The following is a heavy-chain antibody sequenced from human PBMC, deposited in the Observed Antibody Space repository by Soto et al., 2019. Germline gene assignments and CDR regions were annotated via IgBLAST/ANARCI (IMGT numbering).Heavy chain of an antibody. J-gene: IGHJ5*02. CDR1: GYSISSGYY. CDR2: IYNGGST. D-gene: IGHD3-22*01. Sequence: PSETLSLTCAVSGYSISSGYYWGWLRQPPGKGLEWIGSIYNGGSTYYNPSLNSRVTLSIDMTNNHVSLILNSVTAADTAVYYGARVGPWVPYYDDSSPYTFENWFDPWGQGTLVTVSS. V-gene: IGHV4-38-2*01. CDR3: ARVGPWVPYYDDSSPYTFENWFDP.